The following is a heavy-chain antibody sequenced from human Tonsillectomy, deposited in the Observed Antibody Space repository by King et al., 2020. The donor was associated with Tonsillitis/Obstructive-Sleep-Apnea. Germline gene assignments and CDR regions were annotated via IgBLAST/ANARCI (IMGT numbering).Heavy chain of an antibody. V-gene: IGHV4-34*01. D-gene: IGHD2-2*01. CDR2: INHSGST. CDR1: GGSFSGYY. J-gene: IGHJ5*02. CDR3: ARGSVVVVPAAIVWWFDP. Sequence: VQLQQWGAGLLKPSGTLSLTCAVYGGSFSGYYWSWIRQPPGKGLEWIGEINHSGSTNYNPSLKSRVTISVDTSKNQFSLKLTSVTAADTAVYYCARGSVVVVPAAIVWWFDPWGQGTLVTVSS.